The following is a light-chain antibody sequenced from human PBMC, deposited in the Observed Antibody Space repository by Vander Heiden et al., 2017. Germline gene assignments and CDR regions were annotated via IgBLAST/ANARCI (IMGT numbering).Light chain of an antibody. CDR2: AAS. CDR3: QHSYIIPWT. Sequence: DVQMTQSPSSLSASVGDRVTITCRASESIGRYLSWYQQKSGKAPNLLIYAASTLHTGVPSRFSGSGSGTDFTLTINGLQAEDFATYFCQHSYIIPWTFGQGTRVEIK. J-gene: IGKJ1*01. V-gene: IGKV1-39*01. CDR1: ESIGRY.